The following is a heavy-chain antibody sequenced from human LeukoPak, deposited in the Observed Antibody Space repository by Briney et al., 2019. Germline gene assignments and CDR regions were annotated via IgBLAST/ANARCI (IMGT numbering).Heavy chain of an antibody. Sequence: PGRSLRLSCATSGFTFSIYGMHWVRQAPGKGLEWVAVISFDRSNKFYADSVEGRFTISRDNSKNTLYLQMNSLRAEDTAVYYCARGIGSQLRSGWFDPWGQGTLVTVSS. V-gene: IGHV3-30*03. CDR2: ISFDRSNK. CDR1: GFTFSIYG. D-gene: IGHD3-3*01. J-gene: IGHJ5*02. CDR3: ARGIGSQLRSGWFDP.